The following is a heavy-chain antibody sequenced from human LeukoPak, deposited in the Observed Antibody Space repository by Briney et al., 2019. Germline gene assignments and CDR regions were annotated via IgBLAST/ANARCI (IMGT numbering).Heavy chain of an antibody. V-gene: IGHV3-21*01. J-gene: IGHJ5*02. CDR2: VRSSGRHM. CDR1: GFTFSSYS. Sequence: GGSLRLSCAASGFTFSSYSMNWVRQAPGKGLEWVSSVRSSGRHMYYADSAKGRYTISRDNAKNSLYLQMNRLRAEDTAVYYCARDTSYGDYPGGWFDPWGQGTLVTVSS. D-gene: IGHD4-17*01. CDR3: ARDTSYGDYPGGWFDP.